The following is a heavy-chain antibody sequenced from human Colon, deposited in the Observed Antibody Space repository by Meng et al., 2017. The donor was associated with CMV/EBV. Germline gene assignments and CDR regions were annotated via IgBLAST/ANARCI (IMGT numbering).Heavy chain of an antibody. V-gene: IGHV3-11*01. CDR3: ARALSGDGMDV. D-gene: IGHD3-10*01. CDR1: GFIFSDYY. Sequence: LKISCAASGFIFSDYYMSWIRQAPGKGLEWVSYISENGRTTYYADSVKGRFTVSRDNAQKSLYLQMNSLRAEDTALYYCARALSGDGMDVWGQGTTVTVSS. J-gene: IGHJ6*02. CDR2: ISENGRTT.